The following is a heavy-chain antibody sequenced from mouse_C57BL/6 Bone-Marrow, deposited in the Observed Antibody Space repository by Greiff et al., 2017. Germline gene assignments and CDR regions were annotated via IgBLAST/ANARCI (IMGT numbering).Heavy chain of an antibody. V-gene: IGHV1-74*01. Sequence: VQLQQPGAELVKPGASVKVSCKASGYTFTSYWMHWVKQRPGQGLEWFGRIHPSDSDTNYNQKFKGKATLTVDKSSSTAYMQLSSLTTEDSAVYYCAINGNMDYWGQGTSVTVSS. CDR1: GYTFTSYW. J-gene: IGHJ4*01. CDR3: AINGNMDY. CDR2: IHPSDSDT. D-gene: IGHD4-1*01.